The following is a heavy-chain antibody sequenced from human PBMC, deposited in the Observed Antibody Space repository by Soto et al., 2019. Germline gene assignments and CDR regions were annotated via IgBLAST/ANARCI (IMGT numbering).Heavy chain of an antibody. D-gene: IGHD2-15*01. Sequence: LRLSCAASGFTFSSYSMNWVRQAPGKGLEWVSYISSSSSTIYYADSVKGRFTISRDNAKNSLYLQMNSLRDEDTAVYYCARYCSGGSCVNYYYGMDVWGQGTTVTVSS. CDR2: ISSSSSTI. CDR3: ARYCSGGSCVNYYYGMDV. CDR1: GFTFSSYS. V-gene: IGHV3-48*02. J-gene: IGHJ6*02.